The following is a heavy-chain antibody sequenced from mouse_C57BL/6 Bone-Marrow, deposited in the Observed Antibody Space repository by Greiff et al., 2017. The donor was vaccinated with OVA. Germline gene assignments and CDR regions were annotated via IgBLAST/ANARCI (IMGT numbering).Heavy chain of an antibody. CDR3: ARGDGSHFDY. J-gene: IGHJ2*01. CDR1: GFTFSSYA. V-gene: IGHV5-4*01. CDR2: ISDGGSYT. Sequence: EVQWVESGGGLVKPGGSLKLSCAASGFTFSSYAMSWVRQTPEKRLEWVATISDGGSYTYYPDNVKGRFTISRDNAKNNLYLQMSHLKSEDTAMYYCARGDGSHFDYWGQGTTLTVSS. D-gene: IGHD2-3*01.